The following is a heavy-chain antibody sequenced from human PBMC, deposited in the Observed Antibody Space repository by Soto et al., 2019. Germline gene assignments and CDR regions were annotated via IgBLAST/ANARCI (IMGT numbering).Heavy chain of an antibody. CDR2: IFYSGST. CDR3: ARQPTTGDTDLWFDP. Sequence: SETLSLTCNVSGGSISTSRSYWAWIRQPPGKGLEWLANIFYSGSTYYNPSLASRVTVSVDTSKNEFSLKLRSVTAADTAVYYCARQPTTGDTDLWFDPWGQGTLVTVAS. J-gene: IGHJ5*02. CDR1: GGSISTSRSY. D-gene: IGHD2-21*01. V-gene: IGHV4-39*01.